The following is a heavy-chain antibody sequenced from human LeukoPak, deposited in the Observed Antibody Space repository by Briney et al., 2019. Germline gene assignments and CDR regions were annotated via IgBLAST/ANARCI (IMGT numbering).Heavy chain of an antibody. J-gene: IGHJ4*02. V-gene: IGHV3-21*01. CDR3: ARDVLYRSDF. CDR1: GFTFSAYG. CDR2: ISGNSGSI. Sequence: PGGSLRLFCGGSGFTFSAYGMNWVRQAPGKGLEWVSSISGNSGSIHYADSVKGRFTISRDNGKNSLYLQVNSLRAEDTAVYYCARDVLYRSDFWGQGTLVTVSS. D-gene: IGHD2-2*02.